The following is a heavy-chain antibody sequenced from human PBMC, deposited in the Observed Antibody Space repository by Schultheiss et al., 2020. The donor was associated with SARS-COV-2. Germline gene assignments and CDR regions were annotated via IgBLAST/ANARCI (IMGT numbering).Heavy chain of an antibody. D-gene: IGHD2-2*01. V-gene: IGHV4-59*04. CDR1: GGSISSYY. Sequence: SETLSLTCTVSGGSISSYYWSWIRQPPGKGLEWIGSIYYSGSTYYNPSLKSRVTISVDTSKNQFSLKLSSVTAADTAVYYCARKTQLLYAFDIWGQGTMVTVSS. CDR3: ARKTQLLYAFDI. J-gene: IGHJ3*02. CDR2: IYYSGST.